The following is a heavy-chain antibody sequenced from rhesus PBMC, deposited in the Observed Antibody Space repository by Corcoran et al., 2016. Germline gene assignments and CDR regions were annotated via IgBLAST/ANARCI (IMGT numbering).Heavy chain of an antibody. D-gene: IGHD2-39*01. CDR3: VRDTASVSGLDS. CDR1: GYIFSAFY. V-gene: IGHV3-116*02. J-gene: IGHJ6*01. Sequence: EVRLVESGGGLVQPGGSLRLSCAASGYIFSAFYISWVRQAPGKGAEWIAVIRKKAYGGTTENAASVKVRFIISRDDSKGIASLQMNSLKTEDTAVYYCVRDTASVSGLDSWGQGVVVTVSS. CDR2: IRKKAYGGTT.